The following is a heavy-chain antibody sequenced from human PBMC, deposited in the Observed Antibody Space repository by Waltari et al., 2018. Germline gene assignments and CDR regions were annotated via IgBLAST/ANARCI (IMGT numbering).Heavy chain of an antibody. CDR2: ISSSGSTI. D-gene: IGHD3-3*01. CDR1: GFTFSSYE. CDR3: ARDAAIFGVVIKFFDY. Sequence: EVQLVESGGGLVQPGGSLRLSCAASGFTFSSYEMNWVRPAPGKGLEWVSYISSSGSTIYYADSVKGRFTISRDNAKNSLYLQMNSLRAEDTAVYYCARDAAIFGVVIKFFDYWGQGTLVTVSS. J-gene: IGHJ4*02. V-gene: IGHV3-48*03.